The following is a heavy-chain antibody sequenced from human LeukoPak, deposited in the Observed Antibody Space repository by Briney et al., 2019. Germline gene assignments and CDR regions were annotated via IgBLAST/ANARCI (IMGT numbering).Heavy chain of an antibody. D-gene: IGHD4-17*01. CDR3: AKDGRSDLGDHHEYFDY. CDR2: VSYTGGMT. Sequence: GGSLRLSCAASGFTFSSYARSWVRQAPGKGREGVSAVSYTGGMTYYADYVKGRITISRHNSKNTLYLQMNGLRAEDTAVYYCAKDGRSDLGDHHEYFDYWGQGTLVTVSS. V-gene: IGHV3-23*01. J-gene: IGHJ4*02. CDR1: GFTFSSYA.